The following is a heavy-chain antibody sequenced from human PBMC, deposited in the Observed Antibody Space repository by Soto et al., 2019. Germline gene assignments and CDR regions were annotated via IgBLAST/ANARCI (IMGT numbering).Heavy chain of an antibody. CDR2: ISAYNGNT. V-gene: IGHV1-18*01. J-gene: IGHJ4*02. D-gene: IGHD3-9*01. Sequence: QVQLVQSGAEVKKPGASVKVSCKASGYTFTSYGISWVRQAPGQGLEWMGWISAYNGNTNDAQKLXXSXTXXTDTSPSTAYMQLRSLRSDDTAVYYCARGDWPQWYCGQGPLVTVSS. CDR1: GYTFTSYG. CDR3: ARGDWPQWY.